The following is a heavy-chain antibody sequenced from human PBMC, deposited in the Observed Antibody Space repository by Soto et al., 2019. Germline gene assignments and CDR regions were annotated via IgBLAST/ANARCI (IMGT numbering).Heavy chain of an antibody. Sequence: GGSLRLSCASSGFTFSSYGMHLVRQAPGKGLEWVAVISYDGSNKYYADSVKGRFTISRDNSKNTLYLQMNSLRAEDTAVYYCAVGYCSSTSCYAPRLYYYGMDVWGQGTTVTVSS. J-gene: IGHJ6*02. CDR3: AVGYCSSTSCYAPRLYYYGMDV. V-gene: IGHV3-30*03. CDR2: ISYDGSNK. CDR1: GFTFSSYG. D-gene: IGHD2-2*01.